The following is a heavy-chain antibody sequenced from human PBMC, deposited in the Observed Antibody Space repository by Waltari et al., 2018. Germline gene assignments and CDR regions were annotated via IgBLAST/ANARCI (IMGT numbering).Heavy chain of an antibody. Sequence: QVQLQESGPGLVKPSETLSLTCAVSGYSISSGYYWGWIRQPPGKGLECSGSIYHSGRTYYKPSLKGRDTRLVDTSKNQLSLKQSSVTAADTAVYYCARLMTGTGGYGMDVWGQGITVTVSS. CDR3: ARLMTGTGGYGMDV. J-gene: IGHJ6*02. D-gene: IGHD3-9*01. V-gene: IGHV4-38-2*01. CDR1: GYSISSGYY. CDR2: IYHSGRT.